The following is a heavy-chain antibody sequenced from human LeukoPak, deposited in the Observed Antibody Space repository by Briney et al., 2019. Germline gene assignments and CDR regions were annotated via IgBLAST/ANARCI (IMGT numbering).Heavy chain of an antibody. CDR1: GYSFTSYY. J-gene: IGHJ5*02. CDR2: ISAYNGNT. V-gene: IGHV1-18*04. CDR3: ARWYSADYYGSGSPFDP. D-gene: IGHD3-10*01. Sequence: ASVKVSCKASGYSFTSYYMNWVRQAPGQGLEWMGWISAYNGNTNYAQKLQGRVTMTTDTSTSTAYMELRSLRSDDTAVYYCARWYSADYYGSGSPFDPWGQGTLVTVSS.